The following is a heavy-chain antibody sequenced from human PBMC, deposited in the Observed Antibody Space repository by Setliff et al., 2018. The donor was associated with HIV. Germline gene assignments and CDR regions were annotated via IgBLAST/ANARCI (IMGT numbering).Heavy chain of an antibody. D-gene: IGHD1-26*01. CDR1: GGSITNDNNY. V-gene: IGHV4-39*01. J-gene: IGHJ5*01. CDR2: IHFSGST. Sequence: KSSETLSLTCSVSGGSITNDNNYWGWIRQSPGKGLEWIGSIHFSGSTYYNPSLKSRVTVSVDPSKNQFSLKLSSVTAADTAVYYCARTTYSGSYFNDSWGQGTLVTVSS. CDR3: ARTTYSGSYFNDS.